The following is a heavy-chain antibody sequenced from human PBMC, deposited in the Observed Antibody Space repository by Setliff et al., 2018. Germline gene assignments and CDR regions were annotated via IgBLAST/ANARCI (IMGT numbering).Heavy chain of an antibody. CDR2: ISPHNGNT. CDR3: SRLVRFCTRIVCQRLSGDDY. J-gene: IGHJ4*02. D-gene: IGHD3-10*01. Sequence: ASVQVSCKASGYTFTDFGVSWVRQAPGQGLEGVGWISPHNGNTYYAPKFQGTVLMTADTSTTTAYLELRSLRSDDTAVYYCSRLVRFCTRIVCQRLSGDDYWGQGTLVTVSS. V-gene: IGHV1-18*01. CDR1: GYTFTDFG.